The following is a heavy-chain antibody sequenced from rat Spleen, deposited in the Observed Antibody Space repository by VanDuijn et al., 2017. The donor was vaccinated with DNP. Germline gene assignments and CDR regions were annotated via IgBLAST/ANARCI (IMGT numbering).Heavy chain of an antibody. V-gene: IGHV5-17*01. J-gene: IGHJ2*01. CDR2: ISYDGTRT. D-gene: IGHD1-9*01. Sequence: EVQLVESGGGVVQPGRSLKLSCVASGFTFSDYAMAWVRQAPKKGLEWVATISYDGTRTYYRDSVKGRFTISRDNAKSTLYLQMDSLRSEDTATYYCASHTYYGYDYFVYWGQGVMVTVSS. CDR1: GFTFSDYA. CDR3: ASHTYYGYDYFVY.